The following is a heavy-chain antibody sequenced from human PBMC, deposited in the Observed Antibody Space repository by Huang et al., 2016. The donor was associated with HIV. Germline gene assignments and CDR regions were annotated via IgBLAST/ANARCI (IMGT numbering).Heavy chain of an antibody. J-gene: IGHJ4*02. CDR1: GFSFRNYA. V-gene: IGHV3-30*04. CDR3: ARVTTPTGGPVRGIIYPSANDF. Sequence: QVQLVESGGGVAQPGRSLRLSCTASGFSFRNYAGDWVRQAPGKGRVWGAVISYEGNTKPYADSVKGRFTSSRDNSKDTMYLQMNSLRPEDTAVYYCARVTTPTGGPVRGIIYPSANDFWGQGTLVTVSS. CDR2: ISYEGNTK. D-gene: IGHD3-10*01.